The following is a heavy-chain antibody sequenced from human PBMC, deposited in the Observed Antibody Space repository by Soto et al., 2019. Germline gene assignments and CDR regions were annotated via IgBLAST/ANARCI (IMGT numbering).Heavy chain of an antibody. Sequence: PGGSLRLSCAAFGFTFSSYGMHWVRQAPGKGLEWVAVISYDGSNKYYADSVKGRFTISRDNSKNTLYLQMNSLRAEDTAVYYCARSEVADDAFDIWGQGTMVTVSS. J-gene: IGHJ3*02. CDR2: ISYDGSNK. D-gene: IGHD2-15*01. V-gene: IGHV3-30*03. CDR3: ARSEVADDAFDI. CDR1: GFTFSSYG.